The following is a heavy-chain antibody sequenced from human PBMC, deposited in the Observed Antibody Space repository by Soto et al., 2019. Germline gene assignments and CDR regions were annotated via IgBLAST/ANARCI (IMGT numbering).Heavy chain of an antibody. CDR3: AKDRSNTYYSSGYYYYGMDV. CDR1: GFTFSSYG. D-gene: IGHD3-22*01. J-gene: IGHJ6*02. CDR2: ISYDGSNK. V-gene: IGHV3-30*18. Sequence: GGSLRLSCAASGFTFSSYGMHWVRQAPGKGLEWVAVISYDGSNKYYADSVKGRFTISRDNSKNTPYLQMNSLRAEDTAVYYCAKDRSNTYYSSGYYYYGMDVWGQGTTVTVSS.